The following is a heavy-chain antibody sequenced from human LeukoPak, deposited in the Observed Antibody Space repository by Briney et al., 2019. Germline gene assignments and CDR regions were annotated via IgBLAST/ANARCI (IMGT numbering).Heavy chain of an antibody. Sequence: SETLSLTCTVSGGSISSYYWSWIRQPPGKGLEWIGYIYYSGSTNYNPSLKSRVTISVDTSKNQFSLKLSSVTAADTAVYYCARHRRYCSSTSCPYYYYGMDVWGQGTTVTVSS. V-gene: IGHV4-59*08. CDR2: IYYSGST. CDR1: GGSISSYY. D-gene: IGHD2-2*01. J-gene: IGHJ6*02. CDR3: ARHRRYCSSTSCPYYYYGMDV.